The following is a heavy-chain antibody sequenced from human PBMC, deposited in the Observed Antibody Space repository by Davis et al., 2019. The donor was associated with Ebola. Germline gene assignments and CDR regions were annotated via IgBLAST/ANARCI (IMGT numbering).Heavy chain of an antibody. CDR1: GGTFSSYA. Sequence: ASVKVSCKASGGTFSSYAISWVRQAPGQGLEWMGIINPSGGSTSYAQKFQGRVTMTRDTSTSTVYMELSSLRSEDTAVYYCARDTRIAAAGYYFDYWGQGTLVTVSS. D-gene: IGHD6-13*01. V-gene: IGHV1-46*01. CDR2: INPSGGST. CDR3: ARDTRIAAAGYYFDY. J-gene: IGHJ4*02.